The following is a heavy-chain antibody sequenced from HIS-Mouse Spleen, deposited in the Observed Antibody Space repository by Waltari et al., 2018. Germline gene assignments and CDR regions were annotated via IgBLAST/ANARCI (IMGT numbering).Heavy chain of an antibody. Sequence: QVTLRESGPALVKHTQTLTLTCTFSGFSLSTSGMCVSWIRQPPGKDLEWLARIDWDDDKYYSTSLKTWLTISKETSKNQVVLTMTNMDPVDTATYYCARIAEGYSSGWYAFDYWGQGTLVTVSS. CDR3: ARIAEGYSSGWYAFDY. CDR1: GFSLSTSGMC. D-gene: IGHD6-19*01. V-gene: IGHV2-70*15. CDR2: IDWDDDK. J-gene: IGHJ4*02.